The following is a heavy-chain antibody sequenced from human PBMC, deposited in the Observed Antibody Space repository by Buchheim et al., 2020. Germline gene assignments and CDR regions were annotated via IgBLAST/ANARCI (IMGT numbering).Heavy chain of an antibody. CDR2: ISYDGSNN. J-gene: IGHJ4*02. CDR1: GFTFSSNG. Sequence: QVQLVESGRGVVQPGRSLRLSCAASGFTFSSNGMHWVRQAPGKGLEWVAFISYDGSNNYYADSVKGRFTISRDNSKNTLYLQMNSLRTEDTAVYYCAKDRGYGTYHFDYWGQGTL. D-gene: IGHD4-17*01. CDR3: AKDRGYGTYHFDY. V-gene: IGHV3-30*18.